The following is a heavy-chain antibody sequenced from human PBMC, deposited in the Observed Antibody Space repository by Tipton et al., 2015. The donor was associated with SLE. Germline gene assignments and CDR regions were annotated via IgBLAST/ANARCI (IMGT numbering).Heavy chain of an antibody. CDR2: IYYSGST. J-gene: IGHJ4*02. CDR1: GGSISSSSYY. V-gene: IGHV4-39*01. Sequence: LRLSCTVSGGSISSSSYYWGWIRQPPGKGLEWIGSIYYSGSTYYNPSLKSRVTISVDTSKNQFSLKLTSVTAADTAAYYCASLKVYYDFWSGYYGQFDYWGQGTLITVSS. D-gene: IGHD3-3*01. CDR3: ASLKVYYDFWSGYYGQFDY.